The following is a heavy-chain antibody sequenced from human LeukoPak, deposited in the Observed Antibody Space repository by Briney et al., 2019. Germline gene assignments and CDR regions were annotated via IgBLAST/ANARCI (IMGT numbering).Heavy chain of an antibody. V-gene: IGHV3-74*01. J-gene: IGHJ4*02. CDR3: ARGAGDSYGLTTFDY. Sequence: GGSLRLSRAASGFTFSSYWMHWVRQAPGKGLVWVSRINSDGSSTSYADSVKGRFTISRDNAKNTLYLQMNSLRAEDTAVYYCARGAGDSYGLTTFDYWGQGTLVTVSS. CDR1: GFTFSSYW. CDR2: INSDGSST. D-gene: IGHD5-18*01.